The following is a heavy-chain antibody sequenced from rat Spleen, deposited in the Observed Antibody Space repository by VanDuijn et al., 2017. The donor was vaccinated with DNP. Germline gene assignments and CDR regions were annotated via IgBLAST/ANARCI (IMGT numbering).Heavy chain of an antibody. Sequence: EVQLVESGGGLVQPGRSLKLSCAASGFTFSYYGMAWVRQAPKKGLEWVASISSTGGITSYRDSVKGRFAVSRNNAESTLYLQMDSLRSDDTTTYFCARRGNSDWYFDFWGQGVMVTGSS. CDR1: GFTFSYYG. CDR3: ARRGNSDWYFDF. J-gene: IGHJ2*01. D-gene: IGHD1-10*01. V-gene: IGHV5S13*01. CDR2: ISSTGGIT.